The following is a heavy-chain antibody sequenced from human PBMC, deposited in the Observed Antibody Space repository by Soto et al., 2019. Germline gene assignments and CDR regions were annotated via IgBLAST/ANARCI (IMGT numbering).Heavy chain of an antibody. D-gene: IGHD3-10*01. V-gene: IGHV4-34*01. J-gene: IGHJ4*02. CDR3: ATLWFGELFLDY. CDR2: INHSGST. Sequence: QVQLQQWGAGLLKPSETLSLTCAVYGGSFSGYYWSWIRQPPGKGLEWIGEINHSGSTNYNPSLKSRVTISVDTSKNQFSLKLSSVIAADTAVYYCATLWFGELFLDYWGQGTLVTVSS. CDR1: GGSFSGYY.